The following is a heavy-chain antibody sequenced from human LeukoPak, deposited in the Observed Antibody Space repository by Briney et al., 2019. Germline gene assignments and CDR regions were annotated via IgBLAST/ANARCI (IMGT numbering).Heavy chain of an antibody. CDR1: GGTFSSYA. CDR2: IIPIFGTA. V-gene: IGHV1-69*05. Sequence: SVKVSCKASGGTFSSYAISWVRQAPGQGLEWMGGIIPIFGTANYAQKFQGRVTITTDESTSTAYMELRSLRSEDTAVYYCARDPSSFGGRFDPWGQGTLVAVSS. CDR3: ARDPSSFGGRFDP. D-gene: IGHD3-10*01. J-gene: IGHJ5*02.